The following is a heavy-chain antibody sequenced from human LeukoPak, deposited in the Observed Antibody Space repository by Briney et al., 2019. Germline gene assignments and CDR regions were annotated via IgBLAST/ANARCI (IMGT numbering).Heavy chain of an antibody. D-gene: IGHD4-11*01. CDR3: AKDRFYSPGAFDI. CDR2: ISSSSSYI. J-gene: IGHJ3*02. V-gene: IGHV3-21*01. CDR1: GFTFSSYS. Sequence: GGSLRLSCAASGFTFSSYSMNWVRQAPGKGLEWVSSISSSSSYIYYADSVKGRFTISRDNAKNSLYLQVNSLRAEDTAVYYCAKDRFYSPGAFDIWGQGTMVTVSS.